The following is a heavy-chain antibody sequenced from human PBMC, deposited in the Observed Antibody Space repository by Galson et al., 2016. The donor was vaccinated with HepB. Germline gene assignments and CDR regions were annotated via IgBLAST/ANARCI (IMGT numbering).Heavy chain of an antibody. CDR2: IYSAGST. Sequence: SLRLSCAASGFSVSTNYMNWVRQAPGKGLEWVSVIYSAGSTYYADSVKGRFTISRDNSKNMLFLQMNSLSAEDTAVYYCARDGARWLQGSYYYAVDVWGQGTTVIDSS. CDR3: ARDGARWLQGSYYYAVDV. J-gene: IGHJ6*02. D-gene: IGHD5-24*01. V-gene: IGHV3-66*01. CDR1: GFSVSTNY.